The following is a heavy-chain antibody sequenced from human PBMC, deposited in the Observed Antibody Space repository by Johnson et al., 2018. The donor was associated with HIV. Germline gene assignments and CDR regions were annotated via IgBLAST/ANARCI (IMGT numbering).Heavy chain of an antibody. CDR1: GFSFKDYY. CDR3: AKDLGYSSSSRAFDI. J-gene: IGHJ3*02. Sequence: VQLVESGGGLVKPGGSLRLSCATSGFSFKDYYMNWVRQTPGKGLEWVSHISGSGGSTYYADSVKGRFTISRDNSKNTLYLQMNSLRAEDTAVYYCAKDLGYSSSSRAFDIWGQGTMVTVSS. V-gene: IGHV3-23*04. CDR2: ISGSGGST. D-gene: IGHD6-6*01.